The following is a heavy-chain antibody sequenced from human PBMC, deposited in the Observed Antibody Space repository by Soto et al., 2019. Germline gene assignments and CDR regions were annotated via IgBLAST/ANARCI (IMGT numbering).Heavy chain of an antibody. V-gene: IGHV4-31*03. Sequence: QVQLQESGPGLVKPSQTLSLTCTVSGDSISNGRYYWSWIRQHPGKALEWIGYVSYSGRPYYNPSLKTRRTXSXDXXQNQFSLKLSFVTAADTAIYYCARAREYYDTEFDPWGQGALVSVSS. CDR2: VSYSGRP. J-gene: IGHJ5*02. CDR1: GDSISNGRYY. CDR3: ARAREYYDTEFDP. D-gene: IGHD3-22*01.